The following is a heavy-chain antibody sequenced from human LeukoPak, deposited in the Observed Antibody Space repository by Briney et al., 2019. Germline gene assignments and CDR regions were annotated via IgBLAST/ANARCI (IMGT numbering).Heavy chain of an antibody. V-gene: IGHV3-48*01. Sequence: PGGSLRLSCAASGFTFSSYSMNWVRQAPGKGLEWVSYISSSSSTIYYADSVKGRFTISRDNAKNSLYLQMNSLRAEDTAVYYCARDSLTMIVVVNVPEYMDVWGKGTTVTVSS. CDR1: GFTFSSYS. CDR2: ISSSSSTI. D-gene: IGHD3-22*01. J-gene: IGHJ6*03. CDR3: ARDSLTMIVVVNVPEYMDV.